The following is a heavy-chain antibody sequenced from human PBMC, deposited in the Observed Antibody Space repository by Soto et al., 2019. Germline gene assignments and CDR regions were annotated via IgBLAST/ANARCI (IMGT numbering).Heavy chain of an antibody. J-gene: IGHJ1*01. Sequence: EVQLVESGGGLIQPGGSLRLSCAASGFTVSSNYMSWFRQVPGKGREWVSVIYSGGTTYYADSVKGRFTIPRDNSKNTLYLQMNSLRAEDTAVYYCAREGGSHFGRYFQHWVQGTLVTVSS. CDR2: IYSGGTT. CDR1: GFTVSSNY. V-gene: IGHV3-53*01. D-gene: IGHD1-26*01. CDR3: AREGGSHFGRYFQH.